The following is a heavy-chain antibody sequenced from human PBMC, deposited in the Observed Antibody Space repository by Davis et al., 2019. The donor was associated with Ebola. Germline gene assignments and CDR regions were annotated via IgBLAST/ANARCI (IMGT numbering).Heavy chain of an antibody. D-gene: IGHD2-2*03. CDR1: GFTFSSYW. V-gene: IGHV3-7*03. CDR2: IKQDGSEK. CDR3: ARAGYCSSTSCSANDAFDI. Sequence: PGGSLRLSCAASGFTFSSYWMSWVRQAPGKGLEWVANIKQDGSEKYYVDSVKGRFTISRDNAKNSLYLQMNSLRAEDTAVYYCARAGYCSSTSCSANDAFDIWGQGTLVTVSS. J-gene: IGHJ3*02.